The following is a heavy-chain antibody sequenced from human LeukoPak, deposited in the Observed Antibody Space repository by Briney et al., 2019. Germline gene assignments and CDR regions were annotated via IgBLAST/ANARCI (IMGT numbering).Heavy chain of an antibody. J-gene: IGHJ4*02. D-gene: IGHD1-26*01. CDR3: AREKGAGYFDY. CDR1: GGSISSHY. CDR2: IYYSGST. Sequence: SETLSLTCTVSGGSISSHYWSWIRQPPGKGLEWIGYIYYSGSTNYNPSLKSRVTISVDTSKNQFSLKLSSVTAADTAVYYCAREKGAGYFDYWGQGTLVTVSS. V-gene: IGHV4-59*11.